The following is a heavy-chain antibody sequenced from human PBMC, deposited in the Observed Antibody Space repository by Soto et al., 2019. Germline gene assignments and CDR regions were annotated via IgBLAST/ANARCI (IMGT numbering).Heavy chain of an antibody. J-gene: IGHJ6*03. CDR3: ARLRIAAADYYYYYMDV. V-gene: IGHV4-59*08. Sequence: SETLSLTCTVSGGSISSYYWSWIRQPPGKGLEWIGYIYYSGSTNYNPSLKSRVTISVDTSKNQFSLKLSSVTAADTAVYYCARLRIAAADYYYYYMDVCGKGTTVTVSS. CDR1: GGSISSYY. D-gene: IGHD6-13*01. CDR2: IYYSGST.